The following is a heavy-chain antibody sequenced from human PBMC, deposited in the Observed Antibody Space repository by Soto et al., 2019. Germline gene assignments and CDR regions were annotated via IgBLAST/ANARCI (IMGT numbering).Heavy chain of an antibody. J-gene: IGHJ4*02. Sequence: GGSLRLSCAASGFTFSSYSMNWVRQAPGKGLEWVSYISSSSSTIYYADSVKGRFTISRDNAKNSLYLQMNSLRAEDTAVYYCASLGLDFWSGLISDYWGQGTLVTVSS. CDR1: GFTFSSYS. CDR2: ISSSSSTI. V-gene: IGHV3-48*01. D-gene: IGHD3-3*01. CDR3: ASLGLDFWSGLISDY.